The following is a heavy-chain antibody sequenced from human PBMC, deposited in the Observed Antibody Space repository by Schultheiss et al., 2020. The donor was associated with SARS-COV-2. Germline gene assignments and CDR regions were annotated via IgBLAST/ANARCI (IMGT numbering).Heavy chain of an antibody. CDR2: IYYSGST. Sequence: SETLSLTCTVSGGSISSSSYYWGWIRQPPGKGLEWIGSIYYSGSTYYNPSLKSRVTISVDTSKNQFSLKLSSVTAADTAVYYCARGVPGVAGYYYYYYMDVWGKGTTVTVSS. D-gene: IGHD6-19*01. J-gene: IGHJ6*03. CDR3: ARGVPGVAGYYYYYYMDV. V-gene: IGHV4-39*01. CDR1: GGSISSSSYY.